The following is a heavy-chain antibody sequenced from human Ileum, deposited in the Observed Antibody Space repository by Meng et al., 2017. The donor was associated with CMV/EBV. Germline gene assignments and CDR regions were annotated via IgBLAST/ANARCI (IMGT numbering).Heavy chain of an antibody. V-gene: IGHV2-5*01. CDR3: ALQTLGYCSSTSCLNWFDP. D-gene: IGHD2-2*01. J-gene: IGHJ5*02. CDR1: LSTSGVG. CDR2: IYWNDDK. Sequence: LSTSGVGVGWIRQPPGKALEWLALIYWNDDKRYSPSLKSRLTITKDNSKNQVVLTMTNMDPVDTATYYCALQTLGYCSSTSCLNWFDPWGQGTLVTVSS.